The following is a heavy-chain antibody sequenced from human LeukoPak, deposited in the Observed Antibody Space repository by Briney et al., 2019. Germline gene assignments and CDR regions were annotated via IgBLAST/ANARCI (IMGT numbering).Heavy chain of an antibody. CDR2: IKLDGSEK. J-gene: IGHJ4*02. Sequence: GGSLRLSCVASEFTFGKYWMSWVRQAPGKGLEWVANIKLDGSEKNYVDSVKGRFTISRDNTKNSLYLQMSSLRVEDTAVFYCARDQYDTWSRRGNFDSWGQGTLVIVSS. V-gene: IGHV3-7*03. CDR1: EFTFGKYW. D-gene: IGHD3-3*01. CDR3: ARDQYDTWSRRGNFDS.